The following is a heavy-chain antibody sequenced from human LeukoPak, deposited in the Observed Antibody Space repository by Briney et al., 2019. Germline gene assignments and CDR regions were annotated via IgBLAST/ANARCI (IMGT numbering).Heavy chain of an antibody. CDR2: ISAYNGTT. J-gene: IGHJ5*02. CDR3: ACGERGYSYATGFWFDH. D-gene: IGHD5-18*01. CDR1: GYTFTGYY. Sequence: GASVKVSCEASGYTFTGYYMHWVRQAPGQGLEWMGWISAYNGTTNYAQKLQGRVTMTTDTSTSTAYMELSSLRSDDTAVYYCACGERGYSYATGFWFDHWGQETLVTVSS. V-gene: IGHV1-18*04.